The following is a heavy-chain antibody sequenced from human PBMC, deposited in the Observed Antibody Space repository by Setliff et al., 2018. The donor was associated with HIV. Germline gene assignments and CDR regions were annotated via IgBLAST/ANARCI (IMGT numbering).Heavy chain of an antibody. CDR3: ARFSNTLNWFDP. CDR2: IYASGNT. CDR1: GDYIGSRAYY. Sequence: SETLSLTCTVSGDYIGSRAYYWTWIRQPAGKGLEWIGRIYASGNTNYNPSLKSRVTISVDTSKNQFSLKLNSVTAADTAVYYCARFSNTLNWFDPWGQGTLVTVSS. D-gene: IGHD4-4*01. V-gene: IGHV4-61*02. J-gene: IGHJ5*02.